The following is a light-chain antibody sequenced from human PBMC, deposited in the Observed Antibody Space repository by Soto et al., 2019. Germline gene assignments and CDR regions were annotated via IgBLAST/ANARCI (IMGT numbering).Light chain of an antibody. CDR2: AAS. J-gene: IGKJ2*01. V-gene: IGKV1-39*01. CDR1: QRFSGY. Sequence: DIQLTQSPSSLSASVGDRVTITCRASQRFSGYLNWYQQKPGKAPKLLVYAASSLQSGVPSRFSGSGSGPDFTLTISSLQPEDFATYYCQQTYGTPYTFGQGTKLEIK. CDR3: QQTYGTPYT.